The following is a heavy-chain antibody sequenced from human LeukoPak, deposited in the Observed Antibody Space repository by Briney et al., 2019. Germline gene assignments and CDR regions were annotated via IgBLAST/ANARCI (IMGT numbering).Heavy chain of an antibody. D-gene: IGHD6-6*01. CDR3: AKSQQFGFDY. CDR2: IRYDGSIK. J-gene: IGHJ4*02. Sequence: PGGSLRLSCAASGFTFSSYSMNWVRQAPGKGLEWVTFIRYDGSIKYYADSAKGRFTISRDNSKNTLYLQMNSLRAEDTAVYYCAKSQQFGFDYWGQGTLVTVSS. V-gene: IGHV3-30*02. CDR1: GFTFSSYS.